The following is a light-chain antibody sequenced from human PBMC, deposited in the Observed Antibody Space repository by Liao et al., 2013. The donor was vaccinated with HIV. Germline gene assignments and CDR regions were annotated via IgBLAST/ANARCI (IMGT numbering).Light chain of an antibody. CDR3: QAWDSNTAYV. CDR2: KDS. V-gene: IGLV3-25*02. Sequence: SYELTQPPSVSVSPGQTARITCSGDALPKQYAYWYQQKPGQAPVLLIYKDSERPSGIPERFSGSNSGNTATLTISGTQPMDEADYYCQAWDSNTAYVFGTGTKVSVL. CDR1: ALPKQY. J-gene: IGLJ1*01.